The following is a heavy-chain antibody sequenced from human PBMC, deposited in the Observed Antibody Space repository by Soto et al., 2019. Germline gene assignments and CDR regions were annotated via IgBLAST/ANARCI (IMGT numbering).Heavy chain of an antibody. V-gene: IGHV4-59*01. J-gene: IGHJ4*02. Sequence: SETLSLTCTVSGGSISSYYWSWIRQPPGKGLEWIGYIYYSGSTNYNPSLKSRVTISVDTSKNQFSLKLSSVTAADTAVYYCAREGSFCYYGSGSVFDYWGQGTLVTVSS. CDR1: GGSISSYY. D-gene: IGHD3-10*01. CDR2: IYYSGST. CDR3: AREGSFCYYGSGSVFDY.